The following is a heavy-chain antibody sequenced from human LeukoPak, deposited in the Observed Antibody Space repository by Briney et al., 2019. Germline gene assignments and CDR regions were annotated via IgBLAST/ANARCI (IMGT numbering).Heavy chain of an antibody. J-gene: IGHJ4*02. CDR2: IFNSGTT. D-gene: IGHD6-13*01. CDR3: ASRPAGTTWYGVFDY. CDR1: GGSISSDY. V-gene: IGHV4-59*01. Sequence: SETLSLTCTVSGGSISSDYWSWIRQSPGKRLEWIGYIFNSGTTNYNPSLRSRVTMSVDRSRDQFFLRLSSVTAADTAIYYCASRPAGTTWYGVFDYWSQGTLVTVSS.